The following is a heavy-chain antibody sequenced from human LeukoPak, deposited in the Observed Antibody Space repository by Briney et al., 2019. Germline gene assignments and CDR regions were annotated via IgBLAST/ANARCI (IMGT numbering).Heavy chain of an antibody. D-gene: IGHD3-22*01. Sequence: GGSLRLSCAASGFTVSSDYMSWVRQVPGKGLEWVSLISSYGSTFYADSVKGRFTISRDNSKNTLYLQMFSLRADDTAVYYCARAEYDSSLGFAYWGQGTLVTVSS. CDR1: GFTVSSDY. CDR2: ISSYGST. J-gene: IGHJ4*02. CDR3: ARAEYDSSLGFAY. V-gene: IGHV3-53*01.